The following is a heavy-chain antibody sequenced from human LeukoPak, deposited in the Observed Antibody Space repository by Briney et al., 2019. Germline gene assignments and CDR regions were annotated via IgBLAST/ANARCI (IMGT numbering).Heavy chain of an antibody. CDR2: IYYTGST. Sequence: PSETLSLTCTVSGGSISSYYWSWIRQPPGKGLEWIGYIYYTGSTNYNPSLKSRATISVDTSKSQFSLNLSSVTAADTAVYYCARGRVSGSYLRAFNYWGQGTLVTVSS. D-gene: IGHD1-26*01. CDR1: GGSISSYY. CDR3: ARGRVSGSYLRAFNY. V-gene: IGHV4-59*01. J-gene: IGHJ4*02.